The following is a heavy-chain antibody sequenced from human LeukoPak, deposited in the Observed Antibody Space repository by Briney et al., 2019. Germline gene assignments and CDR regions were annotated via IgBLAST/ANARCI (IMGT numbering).Heavy chain of an antibody. J-gene: IGHJ4*02. V-gene: IGHV4-34*01. CDR3: ARGAIYSGYDLDY. D-gene: IGHD5-12*01. CDR2: INHSGST. CDR1: GGSFSGYY. Sequence: SETLSLTCAVYGGSFSGYYWSWIRQPPGKGLEWIGEINHSGSTNYNPSLKSRVTISVDTSKNQFSLRLSSVTAADTAVYYCARGAIYSGYDLDYWGQGTLVTVSS.